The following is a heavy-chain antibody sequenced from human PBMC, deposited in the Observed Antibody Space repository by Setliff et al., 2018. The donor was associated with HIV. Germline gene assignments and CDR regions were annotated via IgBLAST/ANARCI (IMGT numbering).Heavy chain of an antibody. J-gene: IGHJ3*02. Sequence: TSETLSLTCTVSGDSFTSSYWSWIRQPPGKGLEWIGYIYYSGSTNYNPSLKSRVTILVDTSKNQFSLKLNSVTAADTAVYYCARATFSSSWYPFDGFDIWGQGTMVTVSS. CDR1: GDSFTSSY. CDR2: IYYSGST. D-gene: IGHD6-13*01. CDR3: ARATFSSSWYPFDGFDI. V-gene: IGHV4-59*01.